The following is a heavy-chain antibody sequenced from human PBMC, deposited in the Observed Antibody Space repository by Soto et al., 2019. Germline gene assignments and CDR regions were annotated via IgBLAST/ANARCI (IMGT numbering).Heavy chain of an antibody. D-gene: IGHD3-22*01. CDR3: ATHDSSVLEDFDY. V-gene: IGHV3-11*06. Sequence: PGGSLRLSCAASGCSFSDHYMSWIRQAPGKGLEWVSYISSSTFYTNYADSVKGRFTISRDNAKNSLYLQMNSLRAEDTAVYYCATHDSSVLEDFDYWGQGILATVPS. CDR1: GCSFSDHY. CDR2: ISSSTFYT. J-gene: IGHJ4*02.